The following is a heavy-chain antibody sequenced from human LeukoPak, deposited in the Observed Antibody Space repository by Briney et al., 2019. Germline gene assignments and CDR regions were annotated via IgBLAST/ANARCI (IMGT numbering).Heavy chain of an antibody. CDR3: ARAPPVVVVAATPTSYWYFDL. V-gene: IGHV4-59*01. CDR2: IYYSGST. D-gene: IGHD2-15*01. Sequence: PSETLSLTCTVSGGSISSYYWSWIRQPPGKGLQWIGYIYYSGSTNYNPSLKSRVTISVDTSKNQFSLKLSSVTAADTAVYYCARAPPVVVVAATPTSYWYFDLWGRGTLVTVSS. J-gene: IGHJ2*01. CDR1: GGSISSYY.